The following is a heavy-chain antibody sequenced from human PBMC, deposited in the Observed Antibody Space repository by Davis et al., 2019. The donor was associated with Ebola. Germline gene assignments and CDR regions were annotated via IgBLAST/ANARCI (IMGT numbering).Heavy chain of an antibody. CDR2: ISWNSGSI. J-gene: IGHJ6*02. Sequence: SLKISCAASGFTFDDYAMHWVRQAPGKGLEWVSGISWNSGSIGYADSVKGRFTISRDNAKNSLYLQMNSLRAEDTAVYYCARDRGLGMDVWGQGTTVTVSS. CDR3: ARDRGLGMDV. CDR1: GFTFDDYA. V-gene: IGHV3-9*01. D-gene: IGHD3/OR15-3a*01.